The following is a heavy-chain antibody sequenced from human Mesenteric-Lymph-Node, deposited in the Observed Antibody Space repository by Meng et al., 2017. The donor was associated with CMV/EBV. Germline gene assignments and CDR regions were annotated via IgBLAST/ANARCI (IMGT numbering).Heavy chain of an antibody. D-gene: IGHD3-3*01. CDR2: IWYDGSNK. CDR1: GFTFSSYG. J-gene: IGHJ6*02. Sequence: GGSLRLSCAASGFTFSSYGMHWVRQAPGKGLEWVAVIWYDGSNKYYADSVKGRFTISRDNSKNTLYLQMNSLRAEDTAVYYCAKDLAGRFLAPTCGMDVWGQGTTVTVSS. V-gene: IGHV3-33*06. CDR3: AKDLAGRFLAPTCGMDV.